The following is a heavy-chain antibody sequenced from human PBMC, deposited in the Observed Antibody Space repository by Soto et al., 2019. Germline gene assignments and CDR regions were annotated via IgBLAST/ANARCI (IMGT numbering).Heavy chain of an antibody. CDR2: ISGSGGST. D-gene: IGHD6-13*01. CDR3: AKDWPLHPYSSSWYVDSGMDV. J-gene: IGHJ6*02. CDR1: GFTFSSYA. V-gene: IGHV3-23*01. Sequence: EVQLLESGGGLVQPGGSLRLSCAASGFTFSSYAMSWVRQAPGKGLEWVSAISGSGGSTYYADSVKGRFTISRDNSKNTLYLQRNSLRAEDTAVYYCAKDWPLHPYSSSWYVDSGMDVCGQGTTVTVSS.